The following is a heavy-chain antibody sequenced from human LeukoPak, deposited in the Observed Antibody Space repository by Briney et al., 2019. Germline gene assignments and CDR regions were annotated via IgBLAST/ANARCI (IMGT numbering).Heavy chain of an antibody. V-gene: IGHV4-59*01. Sequence: SETLSLTCTVSGGSISNYYWSWIRQPPGKGLEWIGYIYYSGSTNYNPSLKSRVTISVDTSKNQFSLKLSSVTAADMAVYYCARASGTYAFDIWGQGTMVTVSS. CDR1: GGSISNYY. J-gene: IGHJ3*02. CDR3: ARASGTYAFDI. CDR2: IYYSGST. D-gene: IGHD6-13*01.